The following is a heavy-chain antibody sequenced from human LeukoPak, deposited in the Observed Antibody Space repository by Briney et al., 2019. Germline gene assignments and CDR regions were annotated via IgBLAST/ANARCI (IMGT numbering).Heavy chain of an antibody. CDR2: ISWNSGSI. V-gene: IGHV3-9*01. CDR1: GFTFDDYA. CDR3: AKGDTAMVTVGY. Sequence: GGSLRLSCAASGFTFDDYAMHWVRQAPGKGLEWVSGISWNSGSIGYADSVKGRFTISRDNAKNSLYLQMNSLRAEDTALYYCAKGDTAMVTVGYWGQGTLVTVSS. J-gene: IGHJ4*02. D-gene: IGHD5-18*01.